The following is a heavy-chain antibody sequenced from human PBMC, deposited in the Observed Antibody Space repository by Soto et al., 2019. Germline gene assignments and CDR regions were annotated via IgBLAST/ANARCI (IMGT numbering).Heavy chain of an antibody. CDR1: GGTFSSYA. D-gene: IGHD6-13*01. J-gene: IGHJ4*02. Sequence: QVQLVQSGAEVKKPGSSVKVSCKASGGTFSSYAISWVRQSPGQGLEWMGGIIPIFGTANYAQKFQGRVTITADKSTSTAYMELSSLRPEDTAVYYCIAAAGTGKRGNFDYWGKGTLVTVSS. CDR2: IIPIFGTA. V-gene: IGHV1-69*06. CDR3: IAAAGTGKRGNFDY.